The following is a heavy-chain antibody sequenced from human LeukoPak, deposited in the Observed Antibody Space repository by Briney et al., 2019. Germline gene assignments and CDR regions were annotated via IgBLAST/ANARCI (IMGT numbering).Heavy chain of an antibody. D-gene: IGHD2-21*01. CDR3: ARGADPYCGAGCYFNYFDT. Sequence: ASVKVSCKASGHSFNDYYINWVRKAPGQGLEWMGWINPNNGGTNYAQKFQGRVTMTRDTSIGTAYMGLKRLRSDDTALYYCARGADPYCGAGCYFNYFDTWGQGTLVIVSS. J-gene: IGHJ5*02. CDR1: GHSFNDYY. V-gene: IGHV1-2*02. CDR2: INPNNGGT.